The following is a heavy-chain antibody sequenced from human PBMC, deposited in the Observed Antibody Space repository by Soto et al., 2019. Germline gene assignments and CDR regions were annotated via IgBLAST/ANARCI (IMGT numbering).Heavy chain of an antibody. CDR2: IRSKAYGGTT. D-gene: IGHD3-10*01. CDR1: GFTFGDYA. V-gene: IGHV3-49*04. J-gene: IGHJ6*02. Sequence: RLSCTASGFTFGDYAMSWVRQAPGKGLEWVGFIRSKAYGGTTEYAASVKGRFTISRDDSKSIAYLQMNSLKTEDTAVYYCTRPLLLWFGESIGMDVWGQGTTVTVSS. CDR3: TRPLLLWFGESIGMDV.